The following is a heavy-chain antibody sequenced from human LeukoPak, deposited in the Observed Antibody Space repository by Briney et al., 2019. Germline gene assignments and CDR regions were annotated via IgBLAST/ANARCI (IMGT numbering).Heavy chain of an antibody. CDR2: IYYSGST. CDR3: VRVFDNRLDY. Sequence: SETLSLTCTVSGGAISSYYWSCIRQPPGKGLEWVGYIYYSGSTNYNPSLTSRVTISVDTPTNNFSLKMSSLTPPDTGVCYSVRVFDNRLDYWGQGTLVTVSS. V-gene: IGHV4-59*01. J-gene: IGHJ4*01. D-gene: IGHD3-10*02. CDR1: GGAISSYY.